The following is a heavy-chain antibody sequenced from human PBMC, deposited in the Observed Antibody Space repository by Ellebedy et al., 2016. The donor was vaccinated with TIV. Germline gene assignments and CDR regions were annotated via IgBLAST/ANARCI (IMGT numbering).Heavy chain of an antibody. CDR3: WYPGSLRADRVDY. CDR2: ISSTGRTT. D-gene: IGHD3-10*01. CDR1: GFTFSDYY. V-gene: IGHV3-11*04. J-gene: IGHJ4*02. Sequence: PGGSLRLSCAASGFTFSDYYMSWIRQAPGKGLEWVSYISSTGRTTFYADSVKGRFTVSRDNAKNSLHVQMNSLRAEDTAVYYCWYPGSLRADRVDYWGQGTLVTVSS.